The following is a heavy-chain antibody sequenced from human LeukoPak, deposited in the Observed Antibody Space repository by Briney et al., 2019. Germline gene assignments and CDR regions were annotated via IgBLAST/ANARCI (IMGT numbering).Heavy chain of an antibody. CDR3: AKDTLSGSYSNWFDH. J-gene: IGHJ5*02. D-gene: IGHD1-26*01. CDR1: GFTFSSYG. CDR2: ISYDGSNK. V-gene: IGHV3-30*18. Sequence: PGGPVRLSCAASGFTFSSYGMHWVRQAPGKGLEWVAVISYDGSNKYYTDSVKGRFTISRDNSKNTLYLQMNSLRAEDTAVYYCAKDTLSGSYSNWFDHWGQGTLVTVSS.